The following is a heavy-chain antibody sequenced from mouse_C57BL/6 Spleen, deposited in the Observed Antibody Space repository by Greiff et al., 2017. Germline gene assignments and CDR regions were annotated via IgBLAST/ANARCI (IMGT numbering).Heavy chain of an antibody. J-gene: IGHJ3*01. V-gene: IGHV1-81*01. CDR1: GYTFTSYG. CDR3: ARRDSNPAWFAY. CDR2: IYPGSGNT. Sequence: VQLQESGAELARPGASEKLSCKASGYTFTSYGISWVKQRTGQGLEWIGEIYPGSGNTYYNEKFKGKATLTADKSSSTEYMELRSLTSEDSAVYCCARRDSNPAWFAYWGQGTLVTVSA. D-gene: IGHD2-5*01.